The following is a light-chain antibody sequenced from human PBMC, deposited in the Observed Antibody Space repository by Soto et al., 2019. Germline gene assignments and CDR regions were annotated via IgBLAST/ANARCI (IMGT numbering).Light chain of an antibody. CDR1: GSNIGAGYD. Sequence: QSVLTQPPSVSGAPRQRVTISCTGSGSNIGAGYDGLWYQQLPGTAPKLLIYGNSNRPSGVPDRFSGSKSGTPASLAITGLQAEDEADYYCQSYDSSLRGSVVFGGGTKVTVL. J-gene: IGLJ2*01. CDR2: GNS. V-gene: IGLV1-40*01. CDR3: QSYDSSLRGSVV.